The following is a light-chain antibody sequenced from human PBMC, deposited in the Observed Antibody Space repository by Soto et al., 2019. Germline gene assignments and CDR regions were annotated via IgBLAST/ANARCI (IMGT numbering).Light chain of an antibody. J-gene: IGKJ5*01. Sequence: EIVLTQSPGTVSLSPGEGATLSCRASQSVSSSFLAWYQHKPGQAPRLLIYEAYTRATGIPARFSGSGSGTEFTLTISSLQSEDFAVYYCQQYNNWPPITCGQGTRLEIK. CDR1: QSVSSS. V-gene: IGKV3-15*01. CDR2: EAY. CDR3: QQYNNWPPIT.